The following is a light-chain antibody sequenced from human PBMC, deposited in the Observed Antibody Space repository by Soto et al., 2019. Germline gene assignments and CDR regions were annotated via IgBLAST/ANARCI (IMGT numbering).Light chain of an antibody. V-gene: IGKV1-12*01. J-gene: IGKJ1*01. CDR1: QRISSL. CDR2: ATS. Sequence: IQMTQSPSSVSASVGDRVILTCRASQRISSLLAWYHQRPGKATKLLIYATSTLETGVPSRFSGSGSGRDFTLTISSLQPEDLGTYFCQQANSVPWTFGQGTKVEVK. CDR3: QQANSVPWT.